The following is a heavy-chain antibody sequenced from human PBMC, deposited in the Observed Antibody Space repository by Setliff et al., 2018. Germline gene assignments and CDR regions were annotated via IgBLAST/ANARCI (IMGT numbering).Heavy chain of an antibody. V-gene: IGHV1-69*06. J-gene: IGHJ6*03. CDR3: ALEYSISSPTVYYYMDV. CDR1: GGIFNSFP. CDR2: IIPLFETT. Sequence: ASVKVSCKASGGIFNSFPITWVRQAPGQGLEWMGRIIPLFETTNYVEKFQGRVTITADKSTSTAYMELSRLTSEDTAVYYCALEYSISSPTVYYYMDVWGKGTTVTVSS. D-gene: IGHD6-6*01.